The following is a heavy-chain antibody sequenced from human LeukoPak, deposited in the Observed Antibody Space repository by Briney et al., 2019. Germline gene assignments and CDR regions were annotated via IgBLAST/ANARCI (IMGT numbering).Heavy chain of an antibody. D-gene: IGHD6-19*01. CDR3: AKPGSSGSKIAVAGTLDCQH. V-gene: IGHV3-23*01. J-gene: IGHJ1*01. CDR1: GFTFSSYA. Sequence: PGGSLRLSCAASGFTFSSYAMSWVRQAPGKGLEWVSAISGSGGSTSYADSVKGRFTISRDNSKNTLSLQMTSLRAQNTAVYYCAKPGSSGSKIAVAGTLDCQHWGQGTLVTVSS. CDR2: ISGSGGST.